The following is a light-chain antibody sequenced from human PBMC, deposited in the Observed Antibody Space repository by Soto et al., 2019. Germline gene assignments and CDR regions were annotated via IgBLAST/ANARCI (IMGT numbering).Light chain of an antibody. J-gene: IGLJ1*01. CDR2: RNN. V-gene: IGLV1-47*01. CDR1: SSNIGSNF. Sequence: QTLLTQPPSSSETPGQGVTISCSGSSSNIGSNFVYWFQQLPGAAPKLLIYRNNQRPSGVPDRFSGSKSGTSASLAISGLRSENEADYYCAAWDDSLSAYVFGTGTNVTVL. CDR3: AAWDDSLSAYV.